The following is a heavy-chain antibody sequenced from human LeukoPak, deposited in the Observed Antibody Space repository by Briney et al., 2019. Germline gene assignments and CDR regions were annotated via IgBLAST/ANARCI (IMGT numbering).Heavy chain of an antibody. V-gene: IGHV4-59*08. D-gene: IGHD6-6*01. CDR2: IYYSGST. Sequence: SETLSLTCTVSGGSISSYYWSWIRQPPGKGLEWIGYIYYSGSTNYNPSLKSRVTISVDTSKNQFSPKLSSVTAADTAVYYCARSGSIAARPLDYWGQGTLVTVSS. CDR3: ARSGSIAARPLDY. CDR1: GGSISSYY. J-gene: IGHJ4*02.